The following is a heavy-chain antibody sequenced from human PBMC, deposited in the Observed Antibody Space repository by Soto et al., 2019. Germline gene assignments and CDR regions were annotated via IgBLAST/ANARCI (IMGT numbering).Heavy chain of an antibody. Sequence: QVQLVESGGGVVQPGRSLRLSCAASGFTFSSYGMHWVRQAPGKGLEWVAVISYDGSNKYYADSVKGRFTISRDNSKNTLYLQMNSLRAEDTAVYYCAKDSVRYCSGGSRHPYFDYWGQGTLVTVSS. CDR3: AKDSVRYCSGGSRHPYFDY. V-gene: IGHV3-30*18. D-gene: IGHD2-15*01. CDR1: GFTFSSYG. J-gene: IGHJ4*02. CDR2: ISYDGSNK.